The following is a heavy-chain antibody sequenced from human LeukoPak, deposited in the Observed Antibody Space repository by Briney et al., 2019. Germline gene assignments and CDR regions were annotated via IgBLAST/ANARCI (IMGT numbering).Heavy chain of an antibody. D-gene: IGHD1-26*01. J-gene: IGHJ4*02. V-gene: IGHV3-30*18. CDR3: AKGEIVGATRGYYFDY. CDR2: ISYDGSNK. Sequence: QTGGSLRLSCAASGFTFSSYGMHWVRQAPGKGLEWVAVISYDGSNKYYADSVKGRFTISRDNSKNTLYLQMNSLRAEDTAVYYCAKGEIVGATRGYYFDYWGQGTLVTVSS. CDR1: GFTFSSYG.